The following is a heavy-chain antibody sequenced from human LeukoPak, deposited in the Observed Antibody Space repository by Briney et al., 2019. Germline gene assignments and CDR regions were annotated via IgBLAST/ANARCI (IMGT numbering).Heavy chain of an antibody. V-gene: IGHV1-18*01. J-gene: IGHJ4*02. D-gene: IGHD3-22*01. Sequence: GASVKVSCKASGYTFTSYGISWVRQAPGQGLEWMGWISAYNGNTNYAQKLQDRVTMTTDTSTSTAYMELRSLRSDDTAVYYCARGVTMIVAASGLDYWGQGTLVTVSS. CDR1: GYTFTSYG. CDR2: ISAYNGNT. CDR3: ARGVTMIVAASGLDY.